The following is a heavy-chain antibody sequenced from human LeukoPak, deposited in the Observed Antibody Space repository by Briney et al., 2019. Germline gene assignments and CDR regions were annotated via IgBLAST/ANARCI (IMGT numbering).Heavy chain of an antibody. CDR3: ARLSRFDYFYYYMDV. J-gene: IGHJ6*03. CDR2: IYYSGST. D-gene: IGHD3-10*01. V-gene: IGHV4-39*07. Sequence: PSETLSLTCTVSGGSISSSSYYWGWIRQPPGKGLGWVGCIYYSGSTYYNPSLKSRVTISVDTSKNQFSLKLTSVTAADTAVYYCARLSRFDYFYYYMDVWGKGTAVTVSS. CDR1: GGSISSSSYY.